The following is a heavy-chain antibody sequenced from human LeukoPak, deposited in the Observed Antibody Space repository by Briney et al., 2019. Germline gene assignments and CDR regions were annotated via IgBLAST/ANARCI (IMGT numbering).Heavy chain of an antibody. CDR3: ARWGGYGDYEVRFDP. V-gene: IGHV4-59*01. D-gene: IGHD4-17*01. J-gene: IGHJ5*02. CDR1: GGSISSYY. CDR2: IYYSGST. Sequence: PSETLSLTCTVSGGSISSYYWSWIRQPPGKGLEWIGYIYYSGSTNYNPSLKSRVTISVDTSKNQFSLKLSSVTAADTAVYYCARWGGYGDYEVRFDPWGQGTLVTVSS.